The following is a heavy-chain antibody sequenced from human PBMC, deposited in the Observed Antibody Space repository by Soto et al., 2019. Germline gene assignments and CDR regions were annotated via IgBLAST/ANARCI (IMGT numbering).Heavy chain of an antibody. V-gene: IGHV4-31*03. J-gene: IGHJ5*02. CDR3: ARTAPGSETEYNWFDP. CDR2: IYYSGST. D-gene: IGHD3-10*01. CDR1: GGSISSGGYY. Sequence: QVQLQESGPGLVKPSQTLSLTCTVSGGSISSGGYYWSWIRQHPGKGLEWIGYIYYSGSTYYNPSLKSRVTISVDTSTTQFSLKLSSVTAADTAVYYCARTAPGSETEYNWFDPWGQGTLVTVSS.